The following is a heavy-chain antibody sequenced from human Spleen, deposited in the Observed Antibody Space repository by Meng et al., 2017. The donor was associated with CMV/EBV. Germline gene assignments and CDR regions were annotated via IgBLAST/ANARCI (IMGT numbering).Heavy chain of an antibody. CDR1: GYTFTSYG. D-gene: IGHD6-6*01. CDR3: ARAGAALSDFAY. CDR2: INPSGGST. J-gene: IGHJ4*02. Sequence: ASVKVSCKASGYTFTSYGISWVRQAPGQGLEWMGIINPSGGSTSSAQKFQGRVTMTRVTPTSTVYMELSSLRSEDTAVYYCARAGAALSDFAYWGQGTLVTVSS. V-gene: IGHV1-46*01.